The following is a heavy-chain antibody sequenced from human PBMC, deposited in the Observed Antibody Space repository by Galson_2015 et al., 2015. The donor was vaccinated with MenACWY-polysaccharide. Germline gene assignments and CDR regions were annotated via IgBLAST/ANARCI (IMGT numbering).Heavy chain of an antibody. CDR2: FDPEDGET. CDR3: ATAEYCSGGSCYYTFDY. Sequence: SVKVSCKVSGYTLTELSMHWVRQAPGKGLEWMGGFDPEDGETIYAQKFQGRVTMTEDTSTDTAYMELSSLRSEDTAVYYCATAEYCSGGSCYYTFDYWGQGTLVTVSS. V-gene: IGHV1-24*01. J-gene: IGHJ4*02. CDR1: GYTLTELS. D-gene: IGHD2-15*01.